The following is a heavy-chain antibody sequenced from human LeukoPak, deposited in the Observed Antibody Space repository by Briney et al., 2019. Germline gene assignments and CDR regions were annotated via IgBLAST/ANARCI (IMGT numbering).Heavy chain of an antibody. CDR2: IYYSGST. V-gene: IGHV4-59*12. D-gene: IGHD6-19*01. Sequence: PSETLSLTCTVSGGSISSYYWSWIRQPPGKGLEWIGYIYYSGSTNYNPSLKSRVTISVDTSKNQFSLKLSSVTAADTAVYYCARDSRIAVAGTPFYYGMDVWGQGTTVTVSS. CDR3: ARDSRIAVAGTPFYYGMDV. J-gene: IGHJ6*02. CDR1: GGSISSYY.